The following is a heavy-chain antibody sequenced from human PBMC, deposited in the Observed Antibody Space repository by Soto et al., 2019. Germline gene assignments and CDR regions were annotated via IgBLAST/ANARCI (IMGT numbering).Heavy chain of an antibody. CDR2: IYYSGST. Sequence: SETLSLTCTVSGGSISSYYWSWIRQPPGKGLEWIGYIYYSGSTNYNPSLKSRVTISVDTSKNQFSLKLSSVTAADTAVYYCARRAVAVSTIREDNWLDPWGQGTLVTVS. D-gene: IGHD2-21*02. CDR3: ARRAVAVSTIREDNWLDP. V-gene: IGHV4-59*01. J-gene: IGHJ5*02. CDR1: GGSISSYY.